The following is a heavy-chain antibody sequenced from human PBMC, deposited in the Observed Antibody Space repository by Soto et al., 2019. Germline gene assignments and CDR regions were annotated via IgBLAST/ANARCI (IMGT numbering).Heavy chain of an antibody. V-gene: IGHV1-8*01. CDR2: MNPNSGNT. Sequence: QVQLVQSGAEVKKPGASVKVSCKASGYTFTSYDINWVRQATGQGLEWMGWMNPNSGNTGYAQKFQGRVTMTRNTSISTAYMELSSLRSEDTAVYYCARAPYYDFWGGYYTNYYYYYMDVWGKGTTVTVSS. D-gene: IGHD3-3*01. CDR1: GYTFTSYD. CDR3: ARAPYYDFWGGYYTNYYYYYMDV. J-gene: IGHJ6*03.